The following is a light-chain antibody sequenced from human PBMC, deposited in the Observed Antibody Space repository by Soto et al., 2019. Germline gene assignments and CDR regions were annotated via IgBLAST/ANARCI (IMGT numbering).Light chain of an antibody. V-gene: IGLV1-40*01. CDR3: QSYDRSLSGWNV. CDR2: GNS. Sequence: QSVLTQPPSVSGAPGQRVTISCTGSSANIGAGYDVHWYQQLPGTAPKLLIYGNSNRPSGVPDRFSGSKSGTSASLAITGLQAEDEADYYCQSYDRSLSGWNVFGTGTKLTVL. J-gene: IGLJ1*01. CDR1: SANIGAGYD.